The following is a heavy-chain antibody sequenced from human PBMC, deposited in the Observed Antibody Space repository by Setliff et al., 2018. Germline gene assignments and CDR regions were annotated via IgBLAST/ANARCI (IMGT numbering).Heavy chain of an antibody. Sequence: PGGSLRLSCAASGFTFSSYAMHWVRQAPGKGLAWVSTLTASGDTTYYADSVKGRFTISRDNSKNTLHLQMNSLRPEDTAVYYCARTCSGSGCYAGLESWGQGTPVTVSS. D-gene: IGHD2-15*01. CDR2: LTASGDTT. CDR1: GFTFSSYA. J-gene: IGHJ4*02. CDR3: ARTCSGSGCYAGLES. V-gene: IGHV3-23*01.